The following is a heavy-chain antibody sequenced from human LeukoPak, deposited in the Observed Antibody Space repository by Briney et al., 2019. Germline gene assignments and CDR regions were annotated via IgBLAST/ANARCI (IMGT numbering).Heavy chain of an antibody. CDR3: AKDAVAAMGQDY. Sequence: ASVKVSCKASGYTFASCGITWVRQAPGHGLEWMGRISTYNGNTKYAQKFQGRVTMTTDTSTSTVYMELRSLKSDDSAVYYCAKDAVAAMGQDYWGQGTLVTVSS. CDR1: GYTFASCG. D-gene: IGHD2-2*01. CDR2: ISTYNGNT. V-gene: IGHV1-18*01. J-gene: IGHJ4*02.